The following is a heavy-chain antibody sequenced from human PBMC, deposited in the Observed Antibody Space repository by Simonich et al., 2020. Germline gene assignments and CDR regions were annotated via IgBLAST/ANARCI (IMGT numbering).Heavy chain of an antibody. CDR3: ARWAYSGSYFDY. V-gene: IGHV4-39*01. Sequence: QLQLQESGPGLVKPSETLSLTCTVSGGSISSSGYYWGWIRQPPGKGLAWIGSIYYSGSTYYNPSLKGRVTISVDTSKNQFSLKLSSVTAADTAVYYCARWAYSGSYFDYWGQGTLVTVSS. D-gene: IGHD6-6*01. J-gene: IGHJ4*02. CDR1: GGSISSSGYY. CDR2: IYYSGST.